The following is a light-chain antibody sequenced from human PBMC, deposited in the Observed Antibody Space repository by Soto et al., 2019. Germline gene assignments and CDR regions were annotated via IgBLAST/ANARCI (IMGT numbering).Light chain of an antibody. J-gene: IGLJ1*01. Sequence: QSALTQPPSASGSPGQSVTISCTGTSSDVGDYNYVSWYQQHPGKAPKLMIYEVSKRPSGVPYRFSGYKSGNTASLTVSGLQAEDEADYYCVSYAGSNNLYVFGTGTKLTVL. V-gene: IGLV2-8*01. CDR1: SSDVGDYNY. CDR2: EVS. CDR3: VSYAGSNNLYV.